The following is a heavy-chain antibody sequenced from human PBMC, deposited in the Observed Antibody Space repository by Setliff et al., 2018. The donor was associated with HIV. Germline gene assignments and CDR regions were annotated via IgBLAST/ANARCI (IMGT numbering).Heavy chain of an antibody. CDR1: GYSFTSYW. CDR2: IHPIDSDV. J-gene: IGHJ3*01. Sequence: PGESLKISCQGSGYSFTSYWIGWVRQMPGKVLEWMGLIHPIDSDVRYTPSFEGQVTMSADKSISTAYLQWDSLKASDSAMYYCARGGDTSGHYFYIFDLWGQGTMVTVSS. CDR3: ARGGDTSGHYFYIFDL. V-gene: IGHV5-51*01. D-gene: IGHD3-22*01.